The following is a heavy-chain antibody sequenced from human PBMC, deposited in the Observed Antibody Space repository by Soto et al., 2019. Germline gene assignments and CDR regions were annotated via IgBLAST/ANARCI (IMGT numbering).Heavy chain of an antibody. D-gene: IGHD3-9*01. CDR1: GGSFSGYY. CDR2: INHRGST. Sequence: SETLSLTCAVYGGSFSGYYWSWIRQPPGKGLEWIGEINHRGSTKYSPSLKSRFTISVDTSKNQFSLKLGSVTAADTAMYYCARGDILTGYSHWGQGTLVTVSS. J-gene: IGHJ4*02. V-gene: IGHV4-34*01. CDR3: ARGDILTGYSH.